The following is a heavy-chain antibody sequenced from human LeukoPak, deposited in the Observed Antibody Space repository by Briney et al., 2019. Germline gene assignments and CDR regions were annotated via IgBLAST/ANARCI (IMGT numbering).Heavy chain of an antibody. V-gene: IGHV1-18*01. Sequence: ASVKVSCKASGYTFTSYGISWVRQAPGQGLEWMGWISAYNGNTNYAQKLQGRVTMTTDTSTSTAYMELRSLRSDDTTVYYCARDFPRGNAFDIWGQGTMVTVSS. CDR3: ARDFPRGNAFDI. CDR2: ISAYNGNT. CDR1: GYTFTSYG. J-gene: IGHJ3*02. D-gene: IGHD2-15*01.